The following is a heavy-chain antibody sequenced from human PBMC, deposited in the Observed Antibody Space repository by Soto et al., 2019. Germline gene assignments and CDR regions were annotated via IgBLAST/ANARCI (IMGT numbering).Heavy chain of an antibody. V-gene: IGHV4-34*01. CDR1: GGSFSGYY. CDR2: INHSGST. D-gene: IGHD2-2*02. J-gene: IGHJ6*02. Sequence: PSETLSLTCAVYGGSFSGYYWSWIRQPPGKGLEWIGEINHSGSTNCNPSLKSRVTISVDTSKNQLSLKLSSVTAADTAVYYCASRRGLCSSTSCYRYYYGMDVWGQGTTVTVSS. CDR3: ASRRGLCSSTSCYRYYYGMDV.